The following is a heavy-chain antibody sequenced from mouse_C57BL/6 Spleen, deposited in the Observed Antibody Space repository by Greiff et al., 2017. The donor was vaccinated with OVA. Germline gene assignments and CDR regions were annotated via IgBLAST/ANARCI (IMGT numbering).Heavy chain of an antibody. CDR2: IDPETGGT. CDR3: ARGDYYGSSRYFDV. CDR1: GYTFTDYE. V-gene: IGHV1-15*01. Sequence: VQLQQSGAELVRPGASVTLSCKASGYTFTDYEMHWVKQTPVHGLEWIGAIDPETGGTAYNQKFKGKAILTADKSSSPAYMQLRSRTSEYSAVDYYARGDYYGSSRYFDVWGTGPTVTVSS. D-gene: IGHD1-1*01. J-gene: IGHJ1*03.